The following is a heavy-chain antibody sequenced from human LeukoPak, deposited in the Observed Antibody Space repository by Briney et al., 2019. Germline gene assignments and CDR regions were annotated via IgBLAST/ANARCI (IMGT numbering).Heavy chain of an antibody. V-gene: IGHV1-2*02. CDR1: GYTVTGYY. CDR3: TKARPEETGGTIPQ. Sequence: ASVRVCFKAAGYTVTGYYIHCVRQAPGQGLEWMGGIGPNNGGTNYARKFQGRVTVTRDRSITTPYMGLNNLTSDDQTVCYCTKARPEETGGTIPQWGQGTLVTVSS. D-gene: IGHD1-1*01. CDR2: IGPNNGGT. J-gene: IGHJ1*01.